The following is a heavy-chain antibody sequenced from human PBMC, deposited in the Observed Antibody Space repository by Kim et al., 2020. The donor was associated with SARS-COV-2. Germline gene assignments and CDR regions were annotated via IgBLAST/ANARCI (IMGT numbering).Heavy chain of an antibody. Sequence: ASVKVSCKASGYTFTSYGISWVRQAPGQGLECMGWISAYNGNTNYAQKLQGRVTMTTDTSTSTAYMELRSLRSDDTAVYYCARDGRSPGVIAAAGTFWFDPLGQGTLVTVSS. J-gene: IGHJ5*02. CDR3: ARDGRSPGVIAAAGTFWFDP. CDR2: ISAYNGNT. V-gene: IGHV1-18*01. D-gene: IGHD6-13*01. CDR1: GYTFTSYG.